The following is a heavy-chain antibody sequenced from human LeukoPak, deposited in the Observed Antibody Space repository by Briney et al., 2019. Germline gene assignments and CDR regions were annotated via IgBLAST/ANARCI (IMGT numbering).Heavy chain of an antibody. CDR2: IYYSGST. V-gene: IGHV4-59*01. J-gene: IGHJ2*01. CDR3: ARGPKEWELLWYFDL. D-gene: IGHD1-26*01. CDR1: GGSISSYY. Sequence: PSETLSLTCTVSGGSISSYYWSWIRQPPGKGLERIGYIYYSGSTNYNPSLKSRVTISVDTSKNQFSLKLSSVTAADTAVYYCARGPKEWELLWYFDLWGRGTLVTVSS.